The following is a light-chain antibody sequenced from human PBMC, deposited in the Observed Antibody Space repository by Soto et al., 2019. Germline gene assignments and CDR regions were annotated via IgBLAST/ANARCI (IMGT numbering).Light chain of an antibody. CDR3: QKYGSSPQT. CDR1: QSVSSSY. Sequence: EIVLTQSPGTLSLSPGERATLSCRASQSVSSSYLAWYQQKPGQAPRLLIYGASSRATGIPDRFSGSGSGTDFTLTISILEPEDFAVYYCQKYGSSPQTFGKGTKVEIK. V-gene: IGKV3-20*01. CDR2: GAS. J-gene: IGKJ1*01.